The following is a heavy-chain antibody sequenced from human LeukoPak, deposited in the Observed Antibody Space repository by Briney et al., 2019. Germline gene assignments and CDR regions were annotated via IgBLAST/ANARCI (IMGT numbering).Heavy chain of an antibody. J-gene: IGHJ5*02. CDR3: ARCSGYYLNWFDP. CDR1: GGSFSGYY. V-gene: IGHV4-34*01. D-gene: IGHD3-22*01. Sequence: SETLSLTCAVYGGSFSGYYWSWIRQPPGKGLEWIGSMYYSGSTYYNPSPKSRVTISVDTSKNQFSLKLSSVTAADTAVYYCARCSGYYLNWFDPWGQGTLVTVSS. CDR2: MYYSGST.